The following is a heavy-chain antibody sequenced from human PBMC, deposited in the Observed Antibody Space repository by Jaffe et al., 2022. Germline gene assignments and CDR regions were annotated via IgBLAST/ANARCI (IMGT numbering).Heavy chain of an antibody. CDR3: ARGGFGELRWGWLDY. D-gene: IGHD2-21*01. Sequence: QVQLVQSGAEVKKPGSSVKVSCKASGGTFSSYTISWVRQAPGQGLEWMGRIIPILGIANYAQKFQGRVTITADKSTSTAYMELSSLRSEDTAVYYCARGGFGELRWGWLDYWGQGTLVTVSS. V-gene: IGHV1-69*02. CDR2: IIPILGIA. CDR1: GGTFSSYT. J-gene: IGHJ4*02.